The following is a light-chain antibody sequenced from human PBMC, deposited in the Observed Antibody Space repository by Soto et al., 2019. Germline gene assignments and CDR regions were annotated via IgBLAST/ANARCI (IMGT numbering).Light chain of an antibody. CDR1: SSDVGGYNY. Sequence: QSVLTQPASVSGSPGQSITISCTGTSSDVGGYNYVSWYQHHPDKAPKLMIYEVSNRPSGISNRFSGSKSGNTASLTISGLQAEDEADYYCSSYTGTRTSWVFGTGTKLTVL. J-gene: IGLJ1*01. CDR2: EVS. CDR3: SSYTGTRTSWV. V-gene: IGLV2-14*01.